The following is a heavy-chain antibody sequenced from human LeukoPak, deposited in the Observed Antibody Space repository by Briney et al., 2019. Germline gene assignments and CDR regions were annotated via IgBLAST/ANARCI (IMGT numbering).Heavy chain of an antibody. D-gene: IGHD3-16*01. Sequence: GGTLRLSCAASGFTFSNHGMTWVRQAPGKGLEWVSSIDSSSSYIFYADSMKGRFTISRDNAKNSLYLQMDSLRAEDTAMYFCAKGNVMGGRGFDYWGQGTLVTVSS. CDR3: AKGNVMGGRGFDY. CDR2: IDSSSSYI. V-gene: IGHV3-21*06. J-gene: IGHJ4*02. CDR1: GFTFSNHG.